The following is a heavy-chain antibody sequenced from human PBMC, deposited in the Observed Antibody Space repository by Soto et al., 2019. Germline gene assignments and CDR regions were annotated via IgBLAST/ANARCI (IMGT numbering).Heavy chain of an antibody. V-gene: IGHV1-69*01. CDR2: IIPISGTA. Sequence: QVQLVQSGAEVKKPGSSVKVSCKSSGGTFSSYAISWVRQAPGQGLEWMGGIIPISGTANYAQKFQGRVTITADEATSKAYMELSSLRSEDTAVYYCARLPYHRLAFDIWGQGTMVTVSS. D-gene: IGHD1-26*01. J-gene: IGHJ3*02. CDR3: ARLPYHRLAFDI. CDR1: GGTFSSYA.